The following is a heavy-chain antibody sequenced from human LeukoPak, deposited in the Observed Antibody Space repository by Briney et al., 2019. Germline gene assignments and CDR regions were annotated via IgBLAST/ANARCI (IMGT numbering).Heavy chain of an antibody. Sequence: SETLSLTCTVSGGSISSYYWSWIRQPPGKGLEWIGEINHSGSTNYNPSLKSRVTISVDTSKNQFSLKLSSVTAADTAVYYCARGSYDYVWGSYRPNWFDPWGQGTLVTVSS. D-gene: IGHD3-16*02. J-gene: IGHJ5*02. V-gene: IGHV4-34*01. CDR2: INHSGST. CDR3: ARGSYDYVWGSYRPNWFDP. CDR1: GGSISSYY.